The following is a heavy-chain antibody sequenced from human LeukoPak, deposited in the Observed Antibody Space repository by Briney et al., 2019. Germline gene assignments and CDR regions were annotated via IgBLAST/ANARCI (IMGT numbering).Heavy chain of an antibody. D-gene: IGHD6-13*01. CDR1: GGTFRSYA. V-gene: IGHV1-69*05. CDR3: ARGLAAAENWFDP. CDR2: IIPIFGTA. J-gene: IGHJ5*02. Sequence: ASVKVSCKASGGTFRSYAISWVRQAPGQGLEWMGGIIPIFGTANYAQKFQGRVTITTDETTSTAYMELSSLRSEDTAVYYCARGLAAAENWFDPWGQGTLVTVSS.